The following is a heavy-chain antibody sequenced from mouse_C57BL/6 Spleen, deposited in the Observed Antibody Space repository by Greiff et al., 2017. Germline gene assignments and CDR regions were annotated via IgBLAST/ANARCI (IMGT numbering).Heavy chain of an antibody. D-gene: IGHD3-2*02. CDR2: INPSNGGT. CDR1: GYTFTSYW. J-gene: IGHJ4*01. CDR3: ARDAAQATLYAMDY. V-gene: IGHV1-53*01. Sequence: QVQLQQSGTELVKPGASVKLSCKASGYTFTSYWMHWVKQRPGQGLEWIGNINPSNGGTNYNEKFKSKATLTVDKSSSSAYMQLSSLTSEDSAVYYCARDAAQATLYAMDYWGQGTSVTVSS.